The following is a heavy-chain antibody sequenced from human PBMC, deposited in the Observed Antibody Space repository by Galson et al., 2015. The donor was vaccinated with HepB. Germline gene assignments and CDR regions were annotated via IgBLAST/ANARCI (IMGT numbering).Heavy chain of an antibody. CDR2: FDPEDGET. V-gene: IGHV1-24*01. D-gene: IGHD3-22*01. Sequence: SVKVSCKVSGYTLTELSMHWVRQAPGKGLEWMGGFDPEDGETIYAQKFQGRVTMTEDTSTDTAYMELSSLRSEDTAVYYCATDKLARGSYYYDSSGYPRGLVYWGQGTLVTVSS. J-gene: IGHJ4*02. CDR1: GYTLTELS. CDR3: ATDKLARGSYYYDSSGYPRGLVY.